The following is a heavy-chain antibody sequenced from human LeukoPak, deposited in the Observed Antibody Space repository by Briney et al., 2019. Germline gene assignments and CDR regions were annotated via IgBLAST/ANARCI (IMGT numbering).Heavy chain of an antibody. J-gene: IGHJ4*02. CDR3: ARESGYAVGDF. D-gene: IGHD5-12*01. CDR2: IYNDGST. CDR1: GFSLRSNY. V-gene: IGHV3-53*01. Sequence: GGSLRLSCTASGFSLRSNYMSWFRQAPGRGLEWASVIYNDGSTYYADSVKGRFIISKDISKNTLYLQMNNLRADDTAFYYCARESGYAVGDFWGRGTLVTVSS.